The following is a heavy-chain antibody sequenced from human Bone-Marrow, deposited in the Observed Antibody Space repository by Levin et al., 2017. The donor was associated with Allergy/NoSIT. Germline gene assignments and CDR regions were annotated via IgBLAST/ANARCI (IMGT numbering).Heavy chain of an antibody. CDR1: GFTFSSFE. J-gene: IGHJ4*02. D-gene: IGHD2/OR15-2a*01. CDR3: ASVFRY. CDR2: ISSRYKI. V-gene: IGHV3-48*03. Sequence: GGSLRLSCEASGFTFSSFEMNWVRQAPGKGLEWVSYISSRYKIYYADSAKGRFTISRDNARNSEKQQMDSLRAEDTAVYYGASVFRYWGQGTLVTVSS.